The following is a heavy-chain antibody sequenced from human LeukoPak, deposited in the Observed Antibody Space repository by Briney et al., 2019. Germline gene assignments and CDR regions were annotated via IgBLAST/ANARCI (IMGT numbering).Heavy chain of an antibody. CDR1: GFTFSSYG. Sequence: GGSLRLSCAASGFTFSSYGIHWVRQAPGKGLEWLAFIWYDEITKNYADSVKGRFTISRDNSKNTLYVQMNSLRPDDTAVYYCAKDSSDYYFDYWGQGTLVTVSS. D-gene: IGHD3-22*01. CDR2: IWYDEITK. V-gene: IGHV3-30*02. J-gene: IGHJ4*02. CDR3: AKDSSDYYFDY.